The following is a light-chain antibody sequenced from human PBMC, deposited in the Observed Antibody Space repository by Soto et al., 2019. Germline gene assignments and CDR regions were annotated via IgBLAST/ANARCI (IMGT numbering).Light chain of an antibody. J-gene: IGKJ1*01. Sequence: EIVMTQSPATLSVSPGERATLSCRASQSVSNNLAWYQKPGQAPRLLIYGASTRATGIPARFSGSGSGTEFTLTISSLQSEDFAFYYCQQYNNWWTFGQGTRVDIK. CDR3: QQYNNWWT. V-gene: IGKV3-15*01. CDR2: GAS. CDR1: QSVSNN.